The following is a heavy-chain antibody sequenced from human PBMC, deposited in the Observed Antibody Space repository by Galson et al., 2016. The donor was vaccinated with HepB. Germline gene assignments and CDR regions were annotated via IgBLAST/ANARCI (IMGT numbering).Heavy chain of an antibody. CDR2: LYYSGTT. Sequence: SETLSLTCAVSGDSITSSGYSWVWIRQPPGKGLQWIGSLYYSGTTFYNPSLRSRVTISVDTSKNQFSLRLHSVTAADTAAYYCARGSNPSLRVEGYSFQHWGQGTLVTGSS. CDR1: GDSITSSGYS. V-gene: IGHV4-39*07. CDR3: ARGSNPSLRVEGYSFQH. D-gene: IGHD2-15*01. J-gene: IGHJ1*01.